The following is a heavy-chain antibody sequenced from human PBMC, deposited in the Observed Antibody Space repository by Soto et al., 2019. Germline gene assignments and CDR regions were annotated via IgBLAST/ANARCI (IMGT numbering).Heavy chain of an antibody. Sequence: GGSLRLSCAASGFTFSSYSMNWVRQAPGKGLEWVSSISSSSSYIYYADSVKGRFTISRDNAKNSLYLQMNSLRAEDTAVYYCARTYYDILTGYYMYFDYWGQGTLVTVSS. D-gene: IGHD3-9*01. CDR2: ISSSSSYI. CDR1: GFTFSSYS. CDR3: ARTYYDILTGYYMYFDY. J-gene: IGHJ4*02. V-gene: IGHV3-21*01.